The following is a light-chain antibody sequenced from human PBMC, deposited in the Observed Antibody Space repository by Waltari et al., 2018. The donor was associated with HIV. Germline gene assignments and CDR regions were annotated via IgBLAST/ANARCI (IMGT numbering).Light chain of an antibody. J-gene: IGLJ1*01. V-gene: IGLV2-11*01. CDR1: SRDIGGYNY. CDR3: CSYAGSNTFYV. CDR2: DVN. Sequence: QSALTQPRSVSGSPGQTVTISCRGTSRDIGGYNYVSWYQQHPAEAPLLMIYDVNKRPSGVPDRFSGTKSGNTASLTISGLQAEDEADYYCCSYAGSNTFYVFGTGTEVTVL.